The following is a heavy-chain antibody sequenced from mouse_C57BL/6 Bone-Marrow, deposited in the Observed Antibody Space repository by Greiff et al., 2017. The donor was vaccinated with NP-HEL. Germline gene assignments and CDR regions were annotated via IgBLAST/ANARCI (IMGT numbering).Heavy chain of an antibody. CDR2: IDPETGGT. CDR1: GYTFTDYE. J-gene: IGHJ2*01. V-gene: IGHV1-15*01. D-gene: IGHD2-5*01. Sequence: VQLQQSGAELVRPGASVTLSCKASGYTFTDYEMHWVKQTPVHGLEWIGAIDPETGGTAYNQKFKGKAILTADKSSSTAYMELRSLTSEDSAVYYGTRDSNYLYYFDYWGQGTTLTVSA. CDR3: TRDSNYLYYFDY.